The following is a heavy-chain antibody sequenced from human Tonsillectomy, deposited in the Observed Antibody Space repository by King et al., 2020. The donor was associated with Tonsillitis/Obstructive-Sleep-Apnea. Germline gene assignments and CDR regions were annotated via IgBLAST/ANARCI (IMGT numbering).Heavy chain of an antibody. J-gene: IGHJ6*03. CDR1: GGSISSRSYY. CDR2: IYYSGTT. D-gene: IGHD3-3*01. V-gene: IGHV4-39*01. Sequence: QLQESGPGLVKPSETLSLTCTVSGGSISSRSYYWGWVRQPPGKGLEWIATIYYSGTTYYNPPLKSRVTMSVDTSTNQFSLNLRSVTASDTAVYYCVRHHEDDDGNSYYYMDVWGKGTTVTVSS. CDR3: VRHHEDDDGNSYYYMDV.